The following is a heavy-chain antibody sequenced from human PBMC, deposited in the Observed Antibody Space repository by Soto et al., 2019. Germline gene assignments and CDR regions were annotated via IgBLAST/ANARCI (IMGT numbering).Heavy chain of an antibody. V-gene: IGHV4-30-2*01. CDR2: ISISGST. J-gene: IGHJ3*02. CDR1: GGYLSGGYYS. CDR3: ATYRNFFQI. Sequence: QLQLQESGSGLVKPSQTLSLTCAVSGGYLSGGYYSWSWIRQPPGKGLEGIGCISISGSTYYNSSRKSRVAISVNTSKNHFFLNLPSLTAADTAVYYCATYRNFFQIWGQGTKVTVSS.